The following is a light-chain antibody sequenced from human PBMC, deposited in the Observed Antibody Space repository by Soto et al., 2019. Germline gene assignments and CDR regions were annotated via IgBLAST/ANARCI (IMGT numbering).Light chain of an antibody. J-gene: IGKJ1*01. V-gene: IGKV3-11*01. Sequence: EIVLTQSPGTLSLSPGERATLSCRASQSVSSHLAWYQQKPGQAPRLLIYDASNRATGIPARFSGSGSGTDFTLTISRLEPEDFAVYHCVQRTTWPWTCGKGSKVEIK. CDR3: VQRTTWPWT. CDR1: QSVSSH. CDR2: DAS.